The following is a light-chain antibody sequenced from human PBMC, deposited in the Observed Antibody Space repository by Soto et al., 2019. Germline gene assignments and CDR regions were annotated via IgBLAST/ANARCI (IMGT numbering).Light chain of an antibody. CDR3: QQYHSTPLT. V-gene: IGKV4-1*01. Sequence: DIVMTQSPDSLAVSLGERATINCKSSQSVLYSSNNKNYLAWYQQKPGQPPKLLIYWASTRESGVPDRFSGSGSGTDFTLTISSLQAEDVAVYYCQQYHSTPLTFRGGTKVEIK. J-gene: IGKJ4*01. CDR1: QSVLYSSNNKNY. CDR2: WAS.